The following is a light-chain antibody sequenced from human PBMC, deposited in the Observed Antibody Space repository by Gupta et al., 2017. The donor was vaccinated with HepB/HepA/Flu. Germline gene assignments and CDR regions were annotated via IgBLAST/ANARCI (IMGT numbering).Light chain of an antibody. CDR2: AAS. V-gene: IGKV1-39*01. Sequence: EIQITQSPSSLSASVGDTVTITCRTSQDIIKYLSWYQQKPGKAPKLLIYAASNLRSGVPSRFSGSGCGTDFTLTISRLQPEDFATYYWQQCHSTNAFGGGTEVDIK. CDR1: QDIIKY. CDR3: QQCHSTNA. J-gene: IGKJ4*01.